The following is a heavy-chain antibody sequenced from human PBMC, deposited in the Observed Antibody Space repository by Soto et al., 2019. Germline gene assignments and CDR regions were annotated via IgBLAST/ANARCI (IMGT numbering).Heavy chain of an antibody. V-gene: IGHV3-7*01. Sequence: VGSLRLSCAASGFTFSSYWMSWVRHAPGKGLEWVANIKQDGSEKYYVDSVKGRFTISRDNAKNSLYLQMNSLRAEDTAVYYCASVIGLYYYGSGSHPLDVWGQGTTVTVS. D-gene: IGHD3-10*01. J-gene: IGHJ6*02. CDR2: IKQDGSEK. CDR1: GFTFSSYW. CDR3: ASVIGLYYYGSGSHPLDV.